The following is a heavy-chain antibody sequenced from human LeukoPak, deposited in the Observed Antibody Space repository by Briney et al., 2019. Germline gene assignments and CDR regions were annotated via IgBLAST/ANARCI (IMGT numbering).Heavy chain of an antibody. J-gene: IGHJ6*03. CDR2: ISGSGGST. CDR1: GFTFSSYS. CDR3: AKCGGSHPSYYYYYMDV. Sequence: GGSLRLSCAASGFTFSSYSMNWVRQAPGKGLEWVSAISGSGGSTYYADSVKGRFTISRDNSKNTLYLQMNSLRAEDTAVYYCAKCGGSHPSYYYYYMDVWGKGTTVTVSS. V-gene: IGHV3-23*01. D-gene: IGHD2-21*01.